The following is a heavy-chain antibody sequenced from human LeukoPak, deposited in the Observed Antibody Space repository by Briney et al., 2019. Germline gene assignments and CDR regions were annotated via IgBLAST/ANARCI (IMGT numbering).Heavy chain of an antibody. D-gene: IGHD2-2*01. CDR3: ARDRHIVVVPAEGLDP. CDR2: ISSSSSYI. CDR1: GFTFSSYS. Sequence: GGSLRLSCAASGFTFSSYSMNWVRQAPGKGLEWVSSISSSSSYIYYADSVKGRFTISRDNAKNSLYLQMNSLRAEDTAVYYCARDRHIVVVPAEGLDPWGQGTLVTVSS. J-gene: IGHJ5*02. V-gene: IGHV3-21*01.